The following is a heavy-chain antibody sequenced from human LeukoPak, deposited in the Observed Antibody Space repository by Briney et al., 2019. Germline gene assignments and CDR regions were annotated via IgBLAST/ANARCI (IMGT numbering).Heavy chain of an antibody. V-gene: IGHV1-18*01. D-gene: IGHD5-18*01. CDR3: ARSFYSYGQYYFDY. J-gene: IGHJ4*02. Sequence: ASVKVSCKASGYTSTSYGISWVRQAPGQGLEWMGWISAYNGNTNYAQKLQGRVTMTTDTSTSTAYMELRSLRSDDTAVYYCARSFYSYGQYYFDYWGQGTLVTVSS. CDR2: ISAYNGNT. CDR1: GYTSTSYG.